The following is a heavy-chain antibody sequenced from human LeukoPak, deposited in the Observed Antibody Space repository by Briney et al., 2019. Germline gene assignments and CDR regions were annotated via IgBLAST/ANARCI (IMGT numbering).Heavy chain of an antibody. CDR3: ARDYKYAFDN. Sequence: GGSLRLSCAGAGFSITDHHMDWVRQAPGKGLEWISYIGIDSGNTNYADSVKGRFTISGDKAMNSLYLQMNSLRVEDTAVYYCARDYKYAFDNWGQGTLVTVSS. CDR2: IGIDSGNT. J-gene: IGHJ4*02. CDR1: GFSITDHH. D-gene: IGHD5-24*01. V-gene: IGHV3-11*06.